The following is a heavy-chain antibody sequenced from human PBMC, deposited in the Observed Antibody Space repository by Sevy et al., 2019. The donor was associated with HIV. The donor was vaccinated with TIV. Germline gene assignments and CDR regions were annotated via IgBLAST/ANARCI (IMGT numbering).Heavy chain of an antibody. CDR2: IRSKTYGGTI. J-gene: IGHJ6*02. Sequence: GGSLRLSCTGSGFTFGDYAMSWFRQAPGKGLEWVGFIRSKTYGGTIEYAGSVKGRFTISRDDSKSIAYLQINSLKIEDTAVYYCTRAADDFWSGYPFMDVWGQGTTVTVSS. V-gene: IGHV3-49*03. CDR3: TRAADDFWSGYPFMDV. D-gene: IGHD3-3*01. CDR1: GFTFGDYA.